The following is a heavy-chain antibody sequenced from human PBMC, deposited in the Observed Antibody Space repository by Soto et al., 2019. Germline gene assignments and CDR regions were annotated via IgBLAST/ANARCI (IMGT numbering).Heavy chain of an antibody. CDR2: ISAYNGNT. V-gene: IGHV1-18*01. CDR1: GYTFTSYG. CDR3: ARGGSRSYLELRPDDAFDI. J-gene: IGHJ3*02. Sequence: QVQLVQSGAEVKKPGASVKVSCKASGYTFTSYGISWVRQAPGQGLEWMGWISAYNGNTNYAQKLQGRVTMTTDTSTSTAYMELRSPRSDDTAVYYCARGGSRSYLELRPDDAFDIWGQGTMVTVSS. D-gene: IGHD1-7*01.